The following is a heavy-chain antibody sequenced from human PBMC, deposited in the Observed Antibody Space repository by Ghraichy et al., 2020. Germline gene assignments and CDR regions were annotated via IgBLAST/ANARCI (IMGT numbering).Heavy chain of an antibody. D-gene: IGHD2-2*03. CDR3: ARDLAAPPPGYGLDV. CDR1: GGSISSYQ. Sequence: SETLSLTCTVSGGSISSYQWSWIRQPPGKGLEWIGHMYYSGNTNYNPSLKSRVTISMDTSKNQFSLNLTSVTAADTAVYYCARDLAAPPPGYGLDVWGQGTTVTVSS. V-gene: IGHV4-59*01. CDR2: MYYSGNT. J-gene: IGHJ6*02.